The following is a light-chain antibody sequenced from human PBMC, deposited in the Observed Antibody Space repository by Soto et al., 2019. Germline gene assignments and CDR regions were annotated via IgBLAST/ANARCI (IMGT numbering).Light chain of an antibody. Sequence: QSALTQPASVSGSPGQSIAISCIGTSSDVGAYNYVSWYQQHPGKAPKLVIYDVNNRPSGVSNRFSGSKSGNTASLTISGLQAEDEAEYYCGSYTTSGSVVFGGGTKLTVL. J-gene: IGLJ2*01. CDR1: SSDVGAYNY. V-gene: IGLV2-14*03. CDR3: GSYTTSGSVV. CDR2: DVN.